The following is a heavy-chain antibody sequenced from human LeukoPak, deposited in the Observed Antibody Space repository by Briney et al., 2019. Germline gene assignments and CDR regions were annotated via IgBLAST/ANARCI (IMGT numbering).Heavy chain of an antibody. D-gene: IGHD2-15*01. CDR3: ARDQGGGYYYYMDV. V-gene: IGHV4-4*07. CDR1: GGPVSSHY. CDR2: IHTSGST. J-gene: IGHJ6*03. Sequence: KPSETLSLNCTVSGGPVSSHYWSWIRQPAEKGLEWIGRIHTSGSTNYNPSLKSRVTMSVDTSKNQFSLRLSSVTAADTAMYYCARDQGGGYYYYMDVWGKGTTVTVSS.